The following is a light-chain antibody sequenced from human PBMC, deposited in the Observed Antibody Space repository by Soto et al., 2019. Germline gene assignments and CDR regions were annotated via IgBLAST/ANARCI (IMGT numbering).Light chain of an antibody. J-gene: IGLJ3*02. CDR3: TSYIGSDTWV. V-gene: IGLV2-8*01. CDR1: SSDVGAYKY. Sequence: QSALTQPPSASGSPGQSATISCTGTSSDVGAYKYVSWYQQYPGKAPKLMIYEVSKRPSGVPARFSGSKSGNTASLTVSGLQSEDEADYYCTSYIGSDTWVFGGGTKLTVL. CDR2: EVS.